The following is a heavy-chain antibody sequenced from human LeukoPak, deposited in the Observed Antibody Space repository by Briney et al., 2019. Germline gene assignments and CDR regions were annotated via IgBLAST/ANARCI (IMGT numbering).Heavy chain of an antibody. CDR3: VTAGVIITGVFDY. V-gene: IGHV4-38-2*02. CDR2: IYHSGST. D-gene: IGHD3-10*01. J-gene: IGHJ4*02. CDR1: GYSISSGYY. Sequence: PSETLSLTCTVSGYSISSGYYWGWILRPPGKGLEWIGSIYHSGSTYYNPSLKNRVTISVNTSENQFSLKLSAVTAADTAMYYCVTAGVIITGVFDYWGQGTLVTVSS.